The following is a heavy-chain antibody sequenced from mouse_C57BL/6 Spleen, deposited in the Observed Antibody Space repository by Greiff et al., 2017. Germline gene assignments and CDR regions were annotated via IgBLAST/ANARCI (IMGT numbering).Heavy chain of an antibody. J-gene: IGHJ1*03. Sequence: EVKLMESGEGLVKPGGSLKLSCAASGFTFSSSAMSWVRQTPEKRLEWVAYISSGGDYIYYADTVKGRFTISRDNARNTLYLQMSSLKSEDTAMYYCTRDRDYYGSSYGYFDVWGTGTTVTVSS. CDR2: ISSGGDYI. V-gene: IGHV5-9-1*02. D-gene: IGHD1-1*01. CDR3: TRDRDYYGSSYGYFDV. CDR1: GFTFSSSA.